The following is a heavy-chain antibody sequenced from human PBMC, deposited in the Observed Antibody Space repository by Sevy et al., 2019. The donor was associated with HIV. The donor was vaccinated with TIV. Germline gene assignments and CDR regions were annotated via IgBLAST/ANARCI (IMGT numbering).Heavy chain of an antibody. D-gene: IGHD1-1*01. V-gene: IGHV1-2*02. Sequence: ASVKDSCKASGQTFTDYYIHWVRQAPGQGLEWMAWINPNDGVKNYAQRFQGGVTVTRDTSISTAYMVLRRLRSDDTSVYYCAGLTTMPTSDLYGMDVWGQVTTVTVSS. CDR2: INPNDGVK. CDR1: GQTFTDYY. J-gene: IGHJ6*02. CDR3: AGLTTMPTSDLYGMDV.